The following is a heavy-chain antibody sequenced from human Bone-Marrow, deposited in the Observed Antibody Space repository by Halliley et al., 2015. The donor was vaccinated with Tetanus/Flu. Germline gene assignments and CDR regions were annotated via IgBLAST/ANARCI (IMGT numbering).Heavy chain of an antibody. CDR1: GFSLSTSGMC. V-gene: IGHV2-70*01. J-gene: IGHJ4*02. CDR3: ARTLNSNYYDSSGYYDY. Sequence: LVKPTQTLTLTCTFSGFSLSTSGMCVYWIRQAPGKALEWLALIDWDDDNYYSTSLNARLTISKDTSKNQVVLRMTNVAPVDTATYYCARTLNSNYYDSSGYYDYWGQGTLVTVSS. CDR2: IDWDDDN. D-gene: IGHD3-22*01.